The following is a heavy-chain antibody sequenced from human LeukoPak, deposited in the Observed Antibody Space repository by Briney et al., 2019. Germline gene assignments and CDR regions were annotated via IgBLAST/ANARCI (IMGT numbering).Heavy chain of an antibody. CDR1: GFTVSSNY. J-gene: IGHJ4*02. V-gene: IGHV3-66*01. CDR3: ARESSSWAFDY. CDR2: IYSGGST. D-gene: IGHD6-13*01. Sequence: GGSLRLSCAASGFTVSSNYMSWVRQAPGKGLEWVSVIYSGGSTYYADSVKGRFTIPRDNSKNTLYPQMNSLRAEDTAVYYCARESSSWAFDYWGQGTLVTVSS.